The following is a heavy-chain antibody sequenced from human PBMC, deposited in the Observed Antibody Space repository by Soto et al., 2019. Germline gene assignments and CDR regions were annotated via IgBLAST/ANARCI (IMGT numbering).Heavy chain of an antibody. CDR3: ARDREVAGTGDY. CDR1: GYTFTSYY. V-gene: IGHV1-46*01. Sequence: ASVKVSCKASGYTFTSYYMHWVRQAPRQGLEWMGIINPSGGSTSYAQKFQGRVTMTRDTSTSTVYMELSSLRSEDTAVYYCARDREVAGTGDYWGQGTLVTVSS. CDR2: INPSGGST. J-gene: IGHJ4*02. D-gene: IGHD6-19*01.